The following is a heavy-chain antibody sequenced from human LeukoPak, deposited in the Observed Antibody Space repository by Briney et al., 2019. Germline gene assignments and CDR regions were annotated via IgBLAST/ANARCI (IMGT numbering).Heavy chain of an antibody. CDR2: ISYDGSNK. D-gene: IGHD6-13*01. CDR3: ANDYRGSSSHNS. V-gene: IGHV3-30*18. Sequence: GGSLRLSCATSGFTFSSYGMHWVRQAPGKGLEWVAVISYDGSNKYYADSVKGRFTISRDNSKNTLYLQMNSLRAEDTAVYYCANDYRGSSSHNSWGQGTLVTVSS. J-gene: IGHJ4*02. CDR1: GFTFSSYG.